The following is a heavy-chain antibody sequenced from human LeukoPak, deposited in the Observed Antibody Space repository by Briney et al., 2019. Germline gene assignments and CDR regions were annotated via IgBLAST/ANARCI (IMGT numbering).Heavy chain of an antibody. CDR1: GGSFRGYY. D-gene: IGHD3-10*01. Sequence: SETLSLTCAVYGGSFRGYYWSWIRQPPGKGLEWIGEINHSGSTNYNPSLKSRVTISVDTSKNQFSLKLSSVTAADTAVYYCARASRGVYYFDYWGQGTLVTVSS. CDR2: INHSGST. V-gene: IGHV4-34*01. J-gene: IGHJ4*02. CDR3: ARASRGVYYFDY.